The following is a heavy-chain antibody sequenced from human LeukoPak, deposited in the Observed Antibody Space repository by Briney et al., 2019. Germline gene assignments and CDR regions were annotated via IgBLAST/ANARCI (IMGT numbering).Heavy chain of an antibody. J-gene: IGHJ4*02. CDR2: ISSSGSTI. CDR3: ARNYGDYSYYFNY. CDR1: GFTFSSYE. Sequence: GGSLRLSCAASGFTFSSYEMNWVRQPPGKGLEWVSYISSSGSTIYYADSVKGRFTISRDNAKNSLYLQMNSPRAEDTAVYYCARNYGDYSYYFNYWGQGTLVTVSS. V-gene: IGHV3-48*03. D-gene: IGHD4-17*01.